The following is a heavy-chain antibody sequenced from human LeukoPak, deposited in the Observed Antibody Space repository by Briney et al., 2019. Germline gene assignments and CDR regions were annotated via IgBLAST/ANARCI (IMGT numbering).Heavy chain of an antibody. CDR1: GGSFSISNG. CDR2: IYHSGST. D-gene: IGHD2-21*01. V-gene: IGHV4-4*02. Sequence: SETLSLTCAVSGGSFSISNGWGWVRQPPGKGLEWFGEIYHSGSTNYNPSLKSRVTISVDKSKNQFSLKLSSVTAADTAVYYCARAPIVVELNAFDIWGQGTMVTVSS. J-gene: IGHJ3*02. CDR3: ARAPIVVELNAFDI.